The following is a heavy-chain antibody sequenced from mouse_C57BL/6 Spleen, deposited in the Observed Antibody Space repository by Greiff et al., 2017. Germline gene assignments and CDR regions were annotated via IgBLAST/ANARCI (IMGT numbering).Heavy chain of an antibody. D-gene: IGHD2-1*01. Sequence: QVQLQQPGAELVKPGASVKMSCKASGYTFTSYGITWVKQRPGQGLEWIGDIYPGSGSTNYNEKFKSKATLTVDTSSSTAYMQLSSLTSEDSAVEDCARQSYYGKPGFAYWGQGTLVTVSA. V-gene: IGHV1-55*01. CDR2: IYPGSGST. J-gene: IGHJ3*01. CDR1: GYTFTSYG. CDR3: ARQSYYGKPGFAY.